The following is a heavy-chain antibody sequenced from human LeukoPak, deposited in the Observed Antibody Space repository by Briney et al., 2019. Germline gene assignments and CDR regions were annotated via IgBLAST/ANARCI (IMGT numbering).Heavy chain of an antibody. CDR3: AKESRSAGSFDI. Sequence: GGSLRLSCAASGFTFDDYAMHWVRQAPGKGLEWVSGISWNSGSIGYADSVKGRFTISRDNAKNSLYLQMNSLRAEDTALYYCAKESRSAGSFDIWGQGTMVTVSS. CDR1: GFTFDDYA. D-gene: IGHD6-6*01. J-gene: IGHJ3*02. CDR2: ISWNSGSI. V-gene: IGHV3-9*01.